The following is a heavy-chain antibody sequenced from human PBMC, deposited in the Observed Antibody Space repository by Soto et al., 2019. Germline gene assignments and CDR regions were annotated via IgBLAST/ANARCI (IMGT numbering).Heavy chain of an antibody. J-gene: IGHJ4*02. D-gene: IGHD3-16*01. Sequence: GGSLRLSCVASGIEFSNYAMSWVRQAPGKGLEWVSISSASGRSRYHADSVKGQVTISADNSINTAYLQLLNLKASDTAIYYCTKGATSPFDSWGQGTRVTVSS. CDR1: GIEFSNYA. CDR2: SSASGRSR. CDR3: TKGATSPFDS. V-gene: IGHV3-23*01.